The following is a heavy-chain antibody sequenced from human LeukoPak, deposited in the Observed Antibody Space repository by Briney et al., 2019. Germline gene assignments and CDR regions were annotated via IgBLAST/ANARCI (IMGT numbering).Heavy chain of an antibody. CDR3: ARSRDTAMAFDY. D-gene: IGHD5-18*01. Sequence: SETLSLTCTVSGGSISSGGYYWSWIRQHPGKGQEWIGYIYYSGSTYYNPSLKSRVTISVDTSKNQFSLKLSSVTAADTAVYYCARSRDTAMAFDYWGQGTLVTVSS. J-gene: IGHJ4*02. CDR2: IYYSGST. V-gene: IGHV4-31*03. CDR1: GGSISSGGYY.